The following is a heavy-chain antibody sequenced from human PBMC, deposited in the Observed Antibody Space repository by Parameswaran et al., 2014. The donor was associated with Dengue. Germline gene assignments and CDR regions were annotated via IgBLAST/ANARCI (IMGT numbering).Heavy chain of an antibody. CDR2: ISWNSGSI. Sequence: WIRQPPGKGLEWVSGISWNSGSIGYADSVKGRFTISRDNAKNSLYLQMNSLRAEDTALYYCAKASDYYYYYMDVWGKGTTVTVS. CDR3: AKASDYYYYYMDV. V-gene: IGHV3-9*01. J-gene: IGHJ6*03.